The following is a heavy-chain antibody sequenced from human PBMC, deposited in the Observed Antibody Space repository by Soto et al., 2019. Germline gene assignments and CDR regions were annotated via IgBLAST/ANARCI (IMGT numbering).Heavy chain of an antibody. J-gene: IGHJ5*02. V-gene: IGHV4-59*01. D-gene: IGHD1-26*01. Sequence: SETLSLTCTVSGGSICSYYWSWIRQPPGKGLEYIGYIYYSGSTNYNPSLKSRVTISVDTSKKQFSLKLSSVTAADTAVYYCARSLYSGSYTNWFDTWGQGTLVTVSS. CDR1: GGSICSYY. CDR3: ARSLYSGSYTNWFDT. CDR2: IYYSGST.